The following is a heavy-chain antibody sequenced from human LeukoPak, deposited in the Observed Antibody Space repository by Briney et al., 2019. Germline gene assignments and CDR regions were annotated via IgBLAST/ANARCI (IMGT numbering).Heavy chain of an antibody. Sequence: GGSLRLSCAASGFPFSSYAMHWVRQAPGKGLEWVAVISYDGSNKYYADSVKGRFTISRDNSKNTLYMQMNSLGAEDTAVYYCETYGDDHDYWGQGTLVTVSS. D-gene: IGHD4-17*01. V-gene: IGHV3-30-3*01. CDR2: ISYDGSNK. CDR3: ETYGDDHDY. CDR1: GFPFSSYA. J-gene: IGHJ4*02.